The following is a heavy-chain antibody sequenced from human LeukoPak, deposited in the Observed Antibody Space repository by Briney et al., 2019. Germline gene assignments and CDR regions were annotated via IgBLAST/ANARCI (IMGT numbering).Heavy chain of an antibody. V-gene: IGHV3-73*01. D-gene: IGHD3-9*01. CDR3: TPSLYDILTGSDC. J-gene: IGHJ4*02. CDR2: IRSKANSYAT. CDR1: GFTFSGSA. Sequence: GSLKLSCAASGFTFSGSAMHWVRQATGQGLEWVGLIRSKANSYATVYAASVKGRFTIYRDDSKNTAYLQMNSLKTEDTAVYYCTPSLYDILTGSDCWGQGALVSASS.